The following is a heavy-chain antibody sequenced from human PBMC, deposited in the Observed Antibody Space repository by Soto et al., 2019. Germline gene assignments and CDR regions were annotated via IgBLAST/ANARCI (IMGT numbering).Heavy chain of an antibody. D-gene: IGHD2-15*01. Sequence: PGGSLRLSCAASGFPFSIYGMHLVRQSPGKGLEWVAVISYDGSNKYYADSVKGRFTISRDNSKNTLYLQMNSLRAEDTAVYYCAKNPRSYYYHYGMDVWGQGKRVTVSS. CDR3: AKNPRSYYYHYGMDV. J-gene: IGHJ6*02. CDR1: GFPFSIYG. V-gene: IGHV3-30*18. CDR2: ISYDGSNK.